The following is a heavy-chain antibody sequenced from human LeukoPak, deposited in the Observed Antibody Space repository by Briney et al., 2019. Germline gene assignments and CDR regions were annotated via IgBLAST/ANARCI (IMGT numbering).Heavy chain of an antibody. V-gene: IGHV1-69*05. CDR2: IIPIFGTA. J-gene: IGHJ4*02. CDR1: GGTFSSYA. CDR3: AREYGDFWSGYYKSHFDY. Sequence: SVKVSCKASGGTFSSYAISWVRQAPGQGLEWMGRIIPIFGTANYAQKFQGRVTITTDESTSTAYMELSSLRSEDTAVYYCAREYGDFWSGYYKSHFDYWGQGTLVTVSS. D-gene: IGHD3-3*01.